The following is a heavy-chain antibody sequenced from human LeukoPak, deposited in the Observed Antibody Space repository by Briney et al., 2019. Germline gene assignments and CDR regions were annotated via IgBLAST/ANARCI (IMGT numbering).Heavy chain of an antibody. D-gene: IGHD3-22*01. Sequence: SETLSLSCTVSGGSMSNYHWTWIRQPPGEELEWIGRIYTNGHTNYSPSLRSRVTMSVDTSKNQFSLKVRFVTAADTAVYFCARDHVVVGSTTSFFDYWGQGILVTVSS. CDR1: GGSMSNYH. J-gene: IGHJ4*02. CDR2: IYTNGHT. CDR3: ARDHVVVGSTTSFFDY. V-gene: IGHV4-4*07.